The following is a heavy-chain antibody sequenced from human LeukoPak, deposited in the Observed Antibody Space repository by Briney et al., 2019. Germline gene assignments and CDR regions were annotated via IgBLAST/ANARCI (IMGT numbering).Heavy chain of an antibody. CDR2: IYYSGST. D-gene: IGHD6-13*01. CDR3: ARTYSSSWLVAYGMDV. V-gene: IGHV4-61*05. CDR1: GGSISSSSYY. J-gene: IGHJ6*02. Sequence: PSETLSLTCTVSGGSISSSSYYWGWIRQPPGKGLEWIGYIYYSGSTNYNPSLKSRVTISVDTSKNQFSLKLSSVTAADTAVYYCARTYSSSWLVAYGMDVWGQGTTVTVSS.